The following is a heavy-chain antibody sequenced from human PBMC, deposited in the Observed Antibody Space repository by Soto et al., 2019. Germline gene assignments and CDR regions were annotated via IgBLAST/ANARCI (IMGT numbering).Heavy chain of an antibody. CDR3: ARAPRYLCSGGSCYYPFVVGSALTD. Sequence: GASVKVSCKASGYTFTSYGISWVRQAPGQGLEWMGWISAYNGNTNYAQKLQGRVTMTTDTSTSTAYMELRSLRSDDTAVYYCARAPRYLCSGGSCYYPFVVGSALTDWGQGTLVTVSS. CDR2: ISAYNGNT. J-gene: IGHJ4*02. CDR1: GYTFTSYG. D-gene: IGHD2-15*01. V-gene: IGHV1-18*04.